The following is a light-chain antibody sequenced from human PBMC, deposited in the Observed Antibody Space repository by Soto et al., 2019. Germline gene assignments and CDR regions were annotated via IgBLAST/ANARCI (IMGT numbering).Light chain of an antibody. J-gene: IGKJ5*01. CDR3: LQSYSTPLSIT. CDR2: AAS. Sequence: DIQMTQSPSSLSASVGDRVTITCRASQSISSYLNWYQQKPGKAPKLLIYAASSLQSGVPSRFSGSGSGTDFTLTISSLQPEDFATYYCLQSYSTPLSITFGQGTRLEIK. V-gene: IGKV1-39*01. CDR1: QSISSY.